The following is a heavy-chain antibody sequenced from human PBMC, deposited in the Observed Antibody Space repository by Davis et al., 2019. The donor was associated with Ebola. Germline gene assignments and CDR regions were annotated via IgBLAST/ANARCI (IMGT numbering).Heavy chain of an antibody. J-gene: IGHJ6*02. CDR2: IYYSGST. CDR1: GGSISSYY. D-gene: IGHD5-12*01. V-gene: IGHV4-59*04. CDR3: AAGGGSGYDYYYYYGMDV. Sequence: MPSETLSLTCTVSGGSISSYYWSWIRQPPGKGLEWIGYIYYSGSTYYNPSLKSRVTISVDTSKNQFSLKLSSVTAADTAVYYCAAGGGSGYDYYYYYGMDVWGQGTTVTVSS.